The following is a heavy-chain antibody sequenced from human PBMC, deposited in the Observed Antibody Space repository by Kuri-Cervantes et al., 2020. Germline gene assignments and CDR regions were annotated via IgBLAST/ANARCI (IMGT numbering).Heavy chain of an antibody. V-gene: IGHV3-49*03. J-gene: IGHJ4*02. D-gene: IGHD1-26*01. Sequence: GGSLRLSCTASGFTFGDYAMSWFRQAPGKGLEWVGFIRSKAYGGTTEYAASVKGGFTISRDDSKSIAYLQMNSLKTEDTAVYYCARGRGWELEPKDYWGQGTLVTVSS. CDR2: IRSKAYGGTT. CDR3: ARGRGWELEPKDY. CDR1: GFTFGDYA.